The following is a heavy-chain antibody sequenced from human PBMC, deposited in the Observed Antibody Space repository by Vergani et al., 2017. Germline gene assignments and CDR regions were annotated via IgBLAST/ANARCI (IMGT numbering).Heavy chain of an antibody. CDR1: GFTLSACG. CDR2: ISGRGDYI. J-gene: IGHJ6*02. V-gene: IGHV3-21*01. Sequence: EVQLVESGGGLVRPGGALRLSCVGSGFTLSACGMTWVRQAPGKGLEWVSSISGRGDYIYYADSVKGRFTISRDNAKSSLFLQMNSLRVEDTGLYYWVGPGCTCSGYDNILLYFYALDVWGQGTTVTVSS. D-gene: IGHD5-12*01. CDR3: VGPGCTCSGYDNILLYFYALDV.